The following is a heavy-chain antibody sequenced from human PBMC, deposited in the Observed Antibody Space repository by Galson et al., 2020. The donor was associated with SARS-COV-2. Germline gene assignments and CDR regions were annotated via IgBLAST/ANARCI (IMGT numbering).Heavy chain of an antibody. CDR3: ARDYQQLVLLYYYGMDV. J-gene: IGHJ6*02. V-gene: IGHV3-33*01. D-gene: IGHD6-13*01. Sequence: GGSLRLSCAASGFTFSSYGLHWVRQAPGKGLEWVAVIWYDESNKYYADSVKGRFTISRDNSKNTLYLQMNSLRAEDTTVYYCARDYQQLVLLYYYGMDVWGQGTTVTVSS. CDR2: IWYDESNK. CDR1: GFTFSSYG.